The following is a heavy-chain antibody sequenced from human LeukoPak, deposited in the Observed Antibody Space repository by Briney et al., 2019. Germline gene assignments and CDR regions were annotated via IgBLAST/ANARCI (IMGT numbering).Heavy chain of an antibody. CDR1: GFTLSSSA. V-gene: IGHV3-23*01. Sequence: GGCLRLSCAASGFTLSSSAMSWVRQAPGEGLVDGSAIATVATYYPDPVKGLFTIARDNTNNTLYLQMNSLSADDAVFYCSAPRGPYSFDYWGQGTLVTVSS. D-gene: IGHD3-10*01. CDR2: IATVAT. CDR3: APRGPYSFDY. J-gene: IGHJ4*02.